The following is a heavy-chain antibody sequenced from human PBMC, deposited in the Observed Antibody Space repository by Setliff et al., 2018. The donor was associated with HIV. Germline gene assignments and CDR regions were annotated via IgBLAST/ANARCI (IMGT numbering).Heavy chain of an antibody. CDR3: ARLRITMIMMLNYFDY. CDR2: INHSGST. Sequence: NPSETLSLTCAVYGGSFSAYSWTWIRQPPGKGLERIGDINHSGSTNYNPSLKSRVTILVDTSKNQFSLKLSSVTAADTAVYFCARLRITMIMMLNYFDYWGQGTLVTVSS. V-gene: IGHV4-34*01. D-gene: IGHD3-22*01. J-gene: IGHJ4*02. CDR1: GGSFSAYS.